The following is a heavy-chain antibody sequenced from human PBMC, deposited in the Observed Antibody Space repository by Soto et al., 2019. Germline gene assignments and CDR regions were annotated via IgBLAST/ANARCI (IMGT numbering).Heavy chain of an antibody. CDR3: ARRAPRITIFGVVNSYYGMDV. V-gene: IGHV1-8*01. Sequence: ASVKVSCKASGYTFTSYDINWVRQATGQGLEWMGWMNPNSGNTGYAQKFQGRVTMIRNTSISTAYMELSSLRSEDTAVYYCARRAPRITIFGVVNSYYGMDVWGQGTTVTVSS. CDR1: GYTFTSYD. D-gene: IGHD3-3*01. CDR2: MNPNSGNT. J-gene: IGHJ6*02.